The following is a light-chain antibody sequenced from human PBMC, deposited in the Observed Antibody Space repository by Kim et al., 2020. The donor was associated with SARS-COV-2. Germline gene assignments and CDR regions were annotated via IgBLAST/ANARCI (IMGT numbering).Light chain of an antibody. Sequence: SSELTQDSAVSVALGQTVRSTCQGDSLRSYYASWYQQRPGQAPVLLIYDKNNRPSGIPDRFSGSSSGNTASLTITGAQAEDEADYYCNSRESGVNHVVFGGGTQLTVL. J-gene: IGLJ3*02. V-gene: IGLV3-19*01. CDR1: SLRSYY. CDR2: DKN. CDR3: NSRESGVNHVV.